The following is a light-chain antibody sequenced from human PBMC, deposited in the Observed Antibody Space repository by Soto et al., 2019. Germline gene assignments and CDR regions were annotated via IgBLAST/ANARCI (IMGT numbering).Light chain of an antibody. V-gene: IGKV1-39*01. J-gene: IGKJ1*01. CDR3: QQSYSTPRT. Sequence: DIPMTQSPSSLSASVGDRVTITCRASQSISSYLNWYQQKPGKAPKLLIYAASSLQSGVPSRFSSSGSGTDFTLTISSLQPEDFATYCSQQSYSTPRTFGQGTKVEIK. CDR1: QSISSY. CDR2: AAS.